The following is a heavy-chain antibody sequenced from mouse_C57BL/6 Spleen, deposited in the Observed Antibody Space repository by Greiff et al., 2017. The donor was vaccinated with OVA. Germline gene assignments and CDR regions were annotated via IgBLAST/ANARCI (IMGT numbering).Heavy chain of an antibody. J-gene: IGHJ3*01. CDR2: IHPNSGST. D-gene: IGHD2-4*01. CDR1: GYTFTSYW. Sequence: QVQLQQPGAELVKPGASVKLSCKASGYTFTSYWMHWVKQRPGQGLEWIGMIHPNSGSTNYNEKFKSKATLTEDKSSSTAYMQLSSLTSEDSAVYDCAREYDYDDGAWFAYWGQGTLVTVSA. CDR3: AREYDYDDGAWFAY. V-gene: IGHV1-64*01.